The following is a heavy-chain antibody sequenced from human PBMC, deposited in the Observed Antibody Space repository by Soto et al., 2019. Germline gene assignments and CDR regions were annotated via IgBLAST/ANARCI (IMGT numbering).Heavy chain of an antibody. CDR2: IKQDGGEE. J-gene: IGHJ3*01. Sequence: GGSLRLSFAASGLTVSGKKYVAWVRQAPGKGLEWVANIKQDGGEEDYVDSVKGRLTISRDNAKNSLYLQMNSLRAEDTAVYYCARVYYESRGPTKYRAFDFWGQGTMVTVSS. V-gene: IGHV3-7*01. D-gene: IGHD3-22*01. CDR3: ARVYYESRGPTKYRAFDF. CDR1: GLTVSGKKY.